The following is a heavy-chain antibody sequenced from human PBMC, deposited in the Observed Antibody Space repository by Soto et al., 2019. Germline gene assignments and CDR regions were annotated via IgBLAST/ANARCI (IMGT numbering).Heavy chain of an antibody. CDR3: ARAPYDSSGYPFDY. D-gene: IGHD3-22*01. CDR1: GFTFSNYA. Sequence: GGSLRLSCAASGFTFSNYAMHWVRQAPGKGLEWVAVISYDGSKKYYADSVKGRFTISRDNSKITLYLQINSLRAEDTALYYCARAPYDSSGYPFDYWGQGTLVTVSS. V-gene: IGHV3-30-3*01. CDR2: ISYDGSKK. J-gene: IGHJ4*02.